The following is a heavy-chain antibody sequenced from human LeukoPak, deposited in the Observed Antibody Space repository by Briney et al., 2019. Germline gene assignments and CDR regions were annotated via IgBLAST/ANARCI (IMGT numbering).Heavy chain of an antibody. CDR1: GFTFSNYA. CDR2: ISGSGSST. CDR3: ARGHYGMDV. V-gene: IGHV3-23*01. J-gene: IGHJ6*02. Sequence: PGGSLRLSCAASGFTFSNYAMTWVRQAPGKGLEWVSGISGSGSSTYYADSVKGRFTISRDNSKNTLYLQMNSLRAEDTAVYYCARGHYGMDVWGQGTTVTVSS.